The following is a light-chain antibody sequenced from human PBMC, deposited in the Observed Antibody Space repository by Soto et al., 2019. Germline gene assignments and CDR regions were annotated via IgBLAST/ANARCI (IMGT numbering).Light chain of an antibody. Sequence: QSALTQPPSASGSPGQSVTISCTGTSSDVRDYNYVSWYQQHPGQAPKLMIYEVSKRPSGVPDRFSGSKSGNTASLTVSGLQAEDEDDYYCSSYAGSNHFVFGGGTKLTVL. J-gene: IGLJ2*01. CDR1: SSDVRDYNY. V-gene: IGLV2-8*01. CDR2: EVS. CDR3: SSYAGSNHFV.